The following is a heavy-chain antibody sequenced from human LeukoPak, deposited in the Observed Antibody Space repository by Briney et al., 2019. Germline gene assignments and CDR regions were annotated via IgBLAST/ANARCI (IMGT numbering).Heavy chain of an antibody. Sequence: GGSLRLSCAASGLTVSNNHMSWVRQAPGKGLEWVSVIYSAGTTYYADSVKGRFTISRDNSKNTLNLQMNSLRVGDTAVYYCAGRIAAAGSDWYFDLWGRGTLVSVSS. V-gene: IGHV3-66*01. CDR3: AGRIAAAGSDWYFDL. D-gene: IGHD6-13*01. CDR2: IYSAGTT. J-gene: IGHJ2*01. CDR1: GLTVSNNH.